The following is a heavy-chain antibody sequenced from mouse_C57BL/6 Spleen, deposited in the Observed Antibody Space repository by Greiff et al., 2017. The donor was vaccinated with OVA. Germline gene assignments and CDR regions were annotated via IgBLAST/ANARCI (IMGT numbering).Heavy chain of an antibody. Sequence: EVQGVESGGGLVQPKGSLKLSCAASGFTFNTYAMHWVRQAPGKGLEWVARIRSKSSNYATYYADSVKDRFTISRDDSQSMLYLQMNNLKTEDTAMYYCVRAQTGTRYFDVWGTGTTVTVSS. D-gene: IGHD4-1*01. CDR3: VRAQTGTRYFDV. CDR1: GFTFNTYA. CDR2: IRSKSSNYAT. J-gene: IGHJ1*03. V-gene: IGHV10-3*01.